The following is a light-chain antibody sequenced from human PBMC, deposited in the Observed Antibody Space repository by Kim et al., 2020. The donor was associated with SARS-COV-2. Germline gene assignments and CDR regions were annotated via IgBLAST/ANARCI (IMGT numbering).Light chain of an antibody. CDR3: QQNYRSPRT. Sequence: ASVGARVTITCRASQSISSYLTWYQQNPGKAPKLLIYGASSLQSGVPSRFSGSGSGTDFTLTISSLQPEDFATYYCQQNYRSPRTFGQGTKVDIK. CDR2: GAS. V-gene: IGKV1-39*01. CDR1: QSISSY. J-gene: IGKJ1*01.